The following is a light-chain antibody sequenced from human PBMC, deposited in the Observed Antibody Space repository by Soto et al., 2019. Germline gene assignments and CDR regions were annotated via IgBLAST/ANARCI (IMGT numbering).Light chain of an antibody. CDR2: AAS. CDR3: QQYNNWPRT. CDR1: QGMISY. Sequence: IQLTQSPSSLSASVGERVTITCRASQGMISYLAWYQQKPGKAPKLLIYAASTLQSGVPSRFSGSGSGTDFTLTISSLQPEDFAVYYCQQYNNWPRTFGQGTKVDIK. V-gene: IGKV1-9*01. J-gene: IGKJ1*01.